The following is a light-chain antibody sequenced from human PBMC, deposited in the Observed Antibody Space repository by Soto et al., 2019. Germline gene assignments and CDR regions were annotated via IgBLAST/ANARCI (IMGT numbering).Light chain of an antibody. V-gene: IGKV3-11*01. Sequence: EIALTQSPATLSLAPGERATLSCRASQSVSSYLAGYQQKRGQAPRLLTYDAPPRATGIPARFSGSGSGTDFTLTISILETEDFAVYDCQPRRNWPPLFGSGTKVHIK. J-gene: IGKJ3*01. CDR1: QSVSSY. CDR2: DAP. CDR3: QPRRNWPPL.